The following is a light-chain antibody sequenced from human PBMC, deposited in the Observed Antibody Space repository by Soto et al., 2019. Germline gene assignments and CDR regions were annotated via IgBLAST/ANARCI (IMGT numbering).Light chain of an antibody. Sequence: QSALTQPASVSGSPGQLITISCTGTSSDVGGYNYVSWYQQHPGKAPKLMISEVSNRPSGVSNRFSGSKSANTASLTISGLQTEDEADYYCGSYTSSSTYVFGTGTKLTVL. CDR3: GSYTSSSTYV. CDR1: SSDVGGYNY. J-gene: IGLJ1*01. V-gene: IGLV2-14*01. CDR2: EVS.